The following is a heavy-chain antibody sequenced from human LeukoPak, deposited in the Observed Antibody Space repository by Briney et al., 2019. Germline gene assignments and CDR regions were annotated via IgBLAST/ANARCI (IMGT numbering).Heavy chain of an antibody. V-gene: IGHV3-23*01. J-gene: IGHJ4*02. CDR2: ITGGGSGI. D-gene: IGHD3-9*01. CDR3: AKWGDYDVLTGYYVSDY. Sequence: WASLRLSCAASGFTFSNYAMSWVRQAPGKGLEWVSAITGGGSGIYYADSMKSRFTISRDNSKNTLYLQINSLRAENTAVYYCAKWGDYDVLTGYYVSDYWGQGTLVTVSS. CDR1: GFTFSNYA.